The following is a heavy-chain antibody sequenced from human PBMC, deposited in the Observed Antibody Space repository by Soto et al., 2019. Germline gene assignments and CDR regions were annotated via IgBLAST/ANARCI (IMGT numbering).Heavy chain of an antibody. J-gene: IGHJ4*02. Sequence: QVQLQESGPGLVKPSETLSLTCTVSGGSISSYYWSWIRQPPGKGLEWIGYIYYSGSTNYNPSLKSRVTISVDTSKNQFSLKLSSVTAADTAVYYCARVTTRGGVDYWGQGTLVTVSS. CDR3: ARVTTRGGVDY. CDR2: IYYSGST. CDR1: GGSISSYY. D-gene: IGHD1-1*01. V-gene: IGHV4-59*13.